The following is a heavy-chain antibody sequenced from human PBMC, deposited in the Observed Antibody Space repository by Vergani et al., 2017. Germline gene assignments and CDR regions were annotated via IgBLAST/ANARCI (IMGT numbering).Heavy chain of an antibody. V-gene: IGHV1-69*13. J-gene: IGHJ4*02. CDR3: ARSSGYYSYCFDF. Sequence: QGQLAQSGAEVKKPGSSVKVSCKASGGTFSSNSISWVRQAPGQGLEWMGRIIPIFGTTSYAQKFQGSVTILADESTSTAYMELSSLRSEDTAVYYCARSSGYYSYCFDFWGQGTLVTVSS. CDR2: IIPIFGTT. CDR1: GGTFSSNS. D-gene: IGHD3-22*01.